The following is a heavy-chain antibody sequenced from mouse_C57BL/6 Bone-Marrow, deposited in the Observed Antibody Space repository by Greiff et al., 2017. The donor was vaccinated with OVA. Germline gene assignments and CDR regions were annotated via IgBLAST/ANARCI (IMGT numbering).Heavy chain of an antibody. V-gene: IGHV1-78*01. CDR1: GYTFTDHT. CDR2: IYPRDGST. J-gene: IGHJ2*01. Sequence: QVQLQQSDAELVKPGASVKISCKVSGYTFTDHTIHWMKQRPEQGLEWIGYIYPRDGSTKYNEKFKGKATLTVDTSSSTAYMQLSSLTSEDSAVYFCARFCYGNYFYFDYWGQGTTLTVSS. CDR3: ARFCYGNYFYFDY. D-gene: IGHD2-1*01.